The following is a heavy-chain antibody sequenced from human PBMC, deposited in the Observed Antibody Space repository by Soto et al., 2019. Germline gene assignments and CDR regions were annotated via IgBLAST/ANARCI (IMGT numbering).Heavy chain of an antibody. CDR3: ARMTRIDY. D-gene: IGHD2-21*02. V-gene: IGHV3-30-3*01. J-gene: IGHJ4*02. Sequence: VGSLRLSCAASGFTFSSYAMHWVRQAPGKGLEWVAVISYDGSNKYYADSVKGRFTISRDNSKNTLYLQMNSLRAEDTAVYYCARMTRIDYWGQGTLVTVSS. CDR2: ISYDGSNK. CDR1: GFTFSSYA.